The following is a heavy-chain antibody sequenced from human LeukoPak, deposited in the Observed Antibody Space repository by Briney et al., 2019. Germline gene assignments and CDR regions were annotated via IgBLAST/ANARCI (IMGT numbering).Heavy chain of an antibody. CDR2: INPNSGGT. CDR3: ARGRGYSGYETNWCFDL. V-gene: IGHV1-2*02. CDR1: GYTFTDYY. J-gene: IGHJ2*01. D-gene: IGHD5-12*01. Sequence: GASVKVSCKASGYTFTDYYMHWVRQAPGQGLEWMGWINPNSGGTNYAQKFQGRVTMTRDTSISTAYMELSRLRSDATAVYYCARGRGYSGYETNWCFDLWGRGTLVTVSS.